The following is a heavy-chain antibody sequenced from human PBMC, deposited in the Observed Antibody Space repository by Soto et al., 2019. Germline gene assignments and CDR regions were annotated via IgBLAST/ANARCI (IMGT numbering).Heavy chain of an antibody. CDR2: IYYSGST. CDR3: ARLNTLEWLLYCFDP. J-gene: IGHJ5*02. Sequence: SETLSLTCTVSGGSVSSGSYYWSWIRQPPGKGLEWIGYIYYSGSTNYNPSLKSRVTISVDTSKNQFSLKLSSVTAADTAVYYCARLNTLEWLLYCFDPWGQGTLVTVSS. V-gene: IGHV4-61*01. D-gene: IGHD3-3*01. CDR1: GGSVSSGSYY.